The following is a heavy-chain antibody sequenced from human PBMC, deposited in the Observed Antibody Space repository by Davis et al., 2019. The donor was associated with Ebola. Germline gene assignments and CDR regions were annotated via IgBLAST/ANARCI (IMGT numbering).Heavy chain of an antibody. D-gene: IGHD1-26*01. J-gene: IGHJ4*02. Sequence: PGGSLRLSCAASGFTFSSYSMNWVRQAPGKGLEWVSSISSSSSYIYYADSVKGRFTISRDNSKNTLYLQMNSLRAEDTAVYYCAKDWKATRGNLDYWGQGTLVTVSS. V-gene: IGHV3-21*04. CDR2: ISSSSSYI. CDR3: AKDWKATRGNLDY. CDR1: GFTFSSYS.